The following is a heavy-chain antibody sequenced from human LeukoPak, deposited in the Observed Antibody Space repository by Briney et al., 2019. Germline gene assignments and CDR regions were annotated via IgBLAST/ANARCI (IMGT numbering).Heavy chain of an antibody. Sequence: PGGSLRLSCVASGFTFSNYGIHWFRQAPGKGLEWVAVMWADGSSKYYADSVKGRFTISRDNSKNTVFLQMNSLRAEDTAVYSCARDNGVSGHYSILDFWGQGTLVTVSS. V-gene: IGHV3-33*01. D-gene: IGHD3-22*01. CDR1: GFTFSNYG. CDR2: MWADGSSK. CDR3: ARDNGVSGHYSILDF. J-gene: IGHJ4*02.